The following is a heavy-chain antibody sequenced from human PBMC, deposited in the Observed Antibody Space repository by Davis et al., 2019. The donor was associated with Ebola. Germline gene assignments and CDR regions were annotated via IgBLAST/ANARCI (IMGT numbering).Heavy chain of an antibody. CDR3: ARSAEILSIYYYYHMDV. CDR1: GFTVSSNY. V-gene: IGHV3-53*01. CDR2: IYSDGTT. D-gene: IGHD2/OR15-2a*01. J-gene: IGHJ6*03. Sequence: GESLKISCAASGFTVSSNYLSWVRQAPGKGLEWVSFIYSDGTTPYADPVKGRFTISRDDSKNTLYLQMNSLTAEDTAVYYCARSAEILSIYYYYHMDVWGKGTTVTVSS.